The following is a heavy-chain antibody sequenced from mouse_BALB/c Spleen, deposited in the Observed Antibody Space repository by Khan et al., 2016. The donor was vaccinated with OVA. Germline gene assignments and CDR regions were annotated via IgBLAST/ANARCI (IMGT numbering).Heavy chain of an antibody. CDR1: GYSITSGYG. CDR3: ARTARIKY. CDR2: ISYSGST. J-gene: IGHJ2*01. Sequence: EVKLLESGPGLVKPSQSLSLTCTVTGYSITSGYGWNWIRQFPGNKLEWMGYISYSGSTNYNPSLQSRISITRDTSKNQFFLQLNSVTTEDTATYYCARTARIKYWGKGTTLTVSS. V-gene: IGHV3-2*02. D-gene: IGHD1-2*01.